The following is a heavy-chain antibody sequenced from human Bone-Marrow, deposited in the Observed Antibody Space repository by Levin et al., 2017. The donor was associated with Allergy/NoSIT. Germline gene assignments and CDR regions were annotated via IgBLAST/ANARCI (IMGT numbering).Heavy chain of an antibody. CDR3: ARDSGSYYGLDY. J-gene: IGHJ4*02. D-gene: IGHD1-26*01. CDR2: ISSSSSYI. V-gene: IGHV3-21*01. Sequence: GESLKISCAASGFTFSSYSMNWVRQAPGKGLEWVSSISSSSSYIYYADSVKGRFTISRDNAKNSLYLQMNSLRAEDTAVYYCARDSGSYYGLDYWGQGTLVTVSS. CDR1: GFTFSSYS.